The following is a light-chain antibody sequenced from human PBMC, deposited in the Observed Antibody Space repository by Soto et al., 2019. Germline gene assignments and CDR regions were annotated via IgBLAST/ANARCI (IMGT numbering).Light chain of an antibody. J-gene: IGKJ5*01. V-gene: IGKV3-20*01. Sequence: EIVLTQSPGTLSLSPGERATLSCRASQSVSSSYLAWYQQKPGQATRLLIYGASSRATGIPDRFSGSGSGTGFPLSISRLEPEDLAVYYWQQYGSSRLTVGRGKRLEI. CDR1: QSVSSSY. CDR2: GAS. CDR3: QQYGSSRLT.